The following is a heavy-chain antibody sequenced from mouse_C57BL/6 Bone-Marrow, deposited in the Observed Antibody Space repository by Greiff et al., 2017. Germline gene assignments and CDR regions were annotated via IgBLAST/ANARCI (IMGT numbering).Heavy chain of an antibody. CDR1: GYTFTDYE. D-gene: IGHD2-2*01. J-gene: IGHJ4*01. CDR2: IDPETGGT. Sequence: VQLQQSGAELVRPGASVTLSCKASGYTFTDYEMPWVKQTPVHGLEWIGAIDPETGGTAYNQKFKGKAILTADKSSSTAYMELRSLTSEDSAVYYCTVPIYYGYDDWGQGTSVTVSS. V-gene: IGHV1-15*01. CDR3: TVPIYYGYDD.